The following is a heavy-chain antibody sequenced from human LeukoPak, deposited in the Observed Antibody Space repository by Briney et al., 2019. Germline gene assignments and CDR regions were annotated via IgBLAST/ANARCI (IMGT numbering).Heavy chain of an antibody. Sequence: PGGSLRLSCAASGFTFSSYSMNWVRQAPGKGLKWVSSISSSSSYIYYADSVKGRFTISRDNAKNSLYLQMNSLRAEDTAVYYCARETRYCSGGSCLIRAFDYWGQGTLVTVSS. D-gene: IGHD2-15*01. CDR3: ARETRYCSGGSCLIRAFDY. CDR2: ISSSSSYI. V-gene: IGHV3-21*01. CDR1: GFTFSSYS. J-gene: IGHJ4*02.